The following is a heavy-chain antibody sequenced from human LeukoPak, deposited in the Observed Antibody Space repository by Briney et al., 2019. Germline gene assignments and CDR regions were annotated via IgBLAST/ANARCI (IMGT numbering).Heavy chain of an antibody. J-gene: IGHJ4*02. CDR2: IYYSGST. V-gene: IGHV4-30-4*01. D-gene: IGHD5-12*01. Sequence: SQTLSLTCTVSGGSISSGDYYWSWICQPPGKGLEWIGYIYYSGSTYYNPSLKSRVTISVDTSKNQFSLKLSSVTAADTAVYYRAREGRYSGYDEFDYWGQGTLVTVSS. CDR3: AREGRYSGYDEFDY. CDR1: GGSISSGDYY.